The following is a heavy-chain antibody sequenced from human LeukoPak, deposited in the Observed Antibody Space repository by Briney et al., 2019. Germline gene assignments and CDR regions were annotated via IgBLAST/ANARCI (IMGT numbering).Heavy chain of an antibody. CDR1: GFTFTSSA. CDR2: IVVGSGNT. J-gene: IGHJ4*02. D-gene: IGHD3-10*01. V-gene: IGHV1-58*02. Sequence: GASVKVSCKASGFTFTSSAMQWVRQARGQRLEWIGWIVVGSGNTNYAQKFQERVTITRDMSTSTAYMELSSLRSEGTAVYYCAADLNYYGSGNNWGQGTLVTVSS. CDR3: AADLNYYGSGNN.